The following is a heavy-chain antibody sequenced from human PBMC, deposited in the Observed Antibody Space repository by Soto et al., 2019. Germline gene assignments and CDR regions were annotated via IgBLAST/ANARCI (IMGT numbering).Heavy chain of an antibody. J-gene: IGHJ4*02. CDR3: AREGSYSAYNFAHGIQLWSFDF. CDR2: IFSSGST. CDR1: GGSINTFY. D-gene: IGHD5-12*01. Sequence: SETLSLTCTVSGGSINTFYWSWVRQPAGKGLEWIGRIFSSGSTSFNPSLESRVAMSVDTSKNHFSLNLSSVTAADMAVYYCAREGSYSAYNFAHGIQLWSFDFWGLGALVTVSS. V-gene: IGHV4-4*07.